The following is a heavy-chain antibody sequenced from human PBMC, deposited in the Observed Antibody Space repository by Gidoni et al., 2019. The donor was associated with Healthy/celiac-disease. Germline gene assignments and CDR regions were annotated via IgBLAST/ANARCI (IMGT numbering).Heavy chain of an antibody. J-gene: IGHJ4*02. CDR1: GCTFSSYA. D-gene: IGHD3-3*01. CDR2: IIGSGGST. Sequence: EVQQLESGGGLVQHGGSMRLPCAASGCTFSSYAMSWVRQAPGKGLEWVSAIIGSGGSTYSADSVQGRFTISRDNSKNTLYLQMNSLRAEDTAVYYCAQDLDFDFWRGYLSYWGQGTLVTVSS. CDR3: AQDLDFDFWRGYLSY. V-gene: IGHV3-23*01.